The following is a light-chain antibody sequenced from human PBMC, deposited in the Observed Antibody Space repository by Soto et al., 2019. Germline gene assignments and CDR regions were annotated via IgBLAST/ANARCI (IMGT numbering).Light chain of an antibody. J-gene: IGLJ3*02. V-gene: IGLV2-14*01. CDR2: EVS. CDR3: SSYTSSSTLV. CDR1: SSDVGSYNY. Sequence: QSVLTQPASGSGSPGQSITISCTGTSSDVGSYNYVSWYQQHPGKAPKLMIYEVSNRPSGVSNRFSGSKSGNTASLTISGLQAEDEADYYCSSYTSSSTLVFGGGSKLTVL.